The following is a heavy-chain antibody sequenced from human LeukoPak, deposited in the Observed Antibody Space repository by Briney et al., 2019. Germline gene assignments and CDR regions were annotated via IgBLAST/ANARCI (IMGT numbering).Heavy chain of an antibody. J-gene: IGHJ4*02. D-gene: IGHD4-11*01. Sequence: GGSLRLSCAASGFIFSHYGFHWVRQTPGKGLEWVASIWSDATNMFYGDSVKGRFFIQRDSVQKTVYLEMRSLRTEDTAVYYCVKDAQGGFDYSNSFQYWDQGSLVTVSS. V-gene: IGHV3-30*02. CDR2: IWSDATNM. CDR1: GFIFSHYG. CDR3: VKDAQGGFDYSNSFQY.